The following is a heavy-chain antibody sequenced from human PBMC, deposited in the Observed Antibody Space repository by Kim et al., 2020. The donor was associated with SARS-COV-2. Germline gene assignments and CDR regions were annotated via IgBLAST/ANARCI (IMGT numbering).Heavy chain of an antibody. J-gene: IGHJ3*02. D-gene: IGHD4-17*01. V-gene: IGHV1-46*01. CDR3: ARGYGGNFNAFDI. Sequence: YAQKFQGRVTMTRDTSTSTVYMELSSLRSEDTAVYYCARGYGGNFNAFDIWGQGTMVTVSS.